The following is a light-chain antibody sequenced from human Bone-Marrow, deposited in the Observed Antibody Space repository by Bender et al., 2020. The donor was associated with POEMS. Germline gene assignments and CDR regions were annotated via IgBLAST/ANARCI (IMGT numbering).Light chain of an antibody. CDR2: EVS. CDR3: LSYARSSTLV. Sequence: QSALTQPPSASGSPGQSVTISCTGTSSDVGGYNYVSWYQQYPGKAPKLMISEVSKRPSGVSNRFSGSKSGNTASLTISGLQAEDEADYYCLSYARSSTLVFGGGTKLTVL. J-gene: IGLJ2*01. CDR1: SSDVGGYNY. V-gene: IGLV2-23*02.